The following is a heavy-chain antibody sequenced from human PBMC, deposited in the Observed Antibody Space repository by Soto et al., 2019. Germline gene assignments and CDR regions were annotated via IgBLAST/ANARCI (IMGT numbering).Heavy chain of an antibody. V-gene: IGHV3-21*01. CDR3: ASEIHDSSGYYYVSWFDP. CDR2: ISSSSSYI. CDR1: GFTFSSYS. D-gene: IGHD3-22*01. J-gene: IGHJ5*02. Sequence: GGSLRLSCAASGFTFSSYSMNWVRQAPGKGLEWVSSISSSSSYIYYADSVKGRFTISRDNAKNSLYLQMNSLRAEDTAVYYCASEIHDSSGYYYVSWFDPWGQGTLVTVSS.